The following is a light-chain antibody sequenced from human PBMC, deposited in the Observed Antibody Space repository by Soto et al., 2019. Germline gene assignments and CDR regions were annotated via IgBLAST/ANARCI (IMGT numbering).Light chain of an antibody. CDR3: QTWGTGNRV. V-gene: IGLV4-69*01. CDR2: LNSDGSP. J-gene: IGLJ3*02. CDR1: SGHSSYA. Sequence: QLVLTQSPSASASLGASVKLTCTLSSGHSSYAIAWHQQQPEKGPRYLMKLNSDGSPSKGDGIPDRFSGSSSGAERYLTIASLQSEDEADYYCQTWGTGNRVFGGGTKLTVL.